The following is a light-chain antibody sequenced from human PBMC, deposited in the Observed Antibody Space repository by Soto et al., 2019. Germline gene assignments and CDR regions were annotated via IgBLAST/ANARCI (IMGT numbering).Light chain of an antibody. CDR3: QQYGSSPPIT. CDR1: QSVSSSY. V-gene: IGKV3-20*01. J-gene: IGKJ5*01. CDR2: GAS. Sequence: EIVLTQSPGTLSLSPGERATLSCRVSQSVSSSYLAWYQPKPGQAPRLXXYGASSRANGIPDRFSGSGSGTDFTLTISRLEPEDFAVYDCQQYGSSPPITFGQGTRLEIK.